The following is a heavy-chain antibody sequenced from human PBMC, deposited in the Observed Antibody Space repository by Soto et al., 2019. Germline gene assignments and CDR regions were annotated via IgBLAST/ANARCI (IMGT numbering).Heavy chain of an antibody. CDR3: ARGDYGDSYYYYYGMDV. V-gene: IGHV1-8*01. J-gene: IGHJ6*02. D-gene: IGHD4-17*01. CDR1: GYTFTSYD. CDR2: MNPNSGNT. Sequence: QVQLVQSGAEVKKPGASVKVSCKASGYTFTSYDINWVRQATGQGLEWMGWMNPNSGNTGYAQKFQGRVTMTRKTSISKAYMELSSMRSGDTAVYYCARGDYGDSYYYYYGMDVWGQGTTVTVSS.